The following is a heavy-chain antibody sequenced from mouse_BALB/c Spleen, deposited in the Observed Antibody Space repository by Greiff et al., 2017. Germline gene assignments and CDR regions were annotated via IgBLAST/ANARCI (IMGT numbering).Heavy chain of an antibody. D-gene: IGHD3-3*01. Sequence: VQVVESGGGLVKPGGSLKLSCAASGFTFSSYAMSWVRQTPEKRLEWVASISSGGSTYYPDSVKGRFTISRDNARNILYLQMSSLRSEDTAMYYCARGGDFYYAMDYWGQGTSVTVSS. CDR2: ISSGGST. CDR1: GFTFSSYA. J-gene: IGHJ4*01. V-gene: IGHV5-6-5*01. CDR3: ARGGDFYYAMDY.